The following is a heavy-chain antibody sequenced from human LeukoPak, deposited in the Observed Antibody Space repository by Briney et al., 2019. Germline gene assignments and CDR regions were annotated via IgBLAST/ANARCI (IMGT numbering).Heavy chain of an antibody. J-gene: IGHJ4*02. CDR1: GFTSSSYE. Sequence: GGTLSFTCAASGFTSSSYEMNWPRQAPGEGRVGVTYISSSGYTIHYAESVKGRFTISRDNAKNSLYLQLNSLRAEDTAVYYCARRRDGNSSFGNWGQGTLVTVSP. V-gene: IGHV3-48*03. CDR3: ARRRDGNSSFGN. D-gene: IGHD4-23*01. CDR2: ISSSGYTI.